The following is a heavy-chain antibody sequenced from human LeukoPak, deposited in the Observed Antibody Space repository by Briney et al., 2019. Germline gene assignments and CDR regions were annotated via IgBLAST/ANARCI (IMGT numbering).Heavy chain of an antibody. Sequence: PSETLSLTCTVSGGSISSGGYYWSWIRQHPGKGLEWIGYIYYSGSTYYNPSLKSRVTISVDTSKNQFSLKLSSVTAADTAVYYCARAIVDEYYFDYWGQGTLVTVSS. J-gene: IGHJ4*02. CDR1: GGSISSGGYY. CDR3: ARAIVDEYYFDY. V-gene: IGHV4-31*03. CDR2: IYYSGST. D-gene: IGHD2-15*01.